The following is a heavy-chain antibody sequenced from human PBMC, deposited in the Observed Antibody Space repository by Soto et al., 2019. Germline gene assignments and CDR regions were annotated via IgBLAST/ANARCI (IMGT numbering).Heavy chain of an antibody. Sequence: ASVKVSCKASGYTFTSYGISWVRQAPGKWLEWMGWISAYNGNTNYAQKLQGRVTMTTDTSTSTAYMELRSLRSDDTAVYYCARVWLAHDYGGNSNDYWGQGTRVTVSS. CDR1: GYTFTSYG. J-gene: IGHJ4*02. V-gene: IGHV1-18*01. CDR2: ISAYNGNT. D-gene: IGHD4-17*01. CDR3: ARVWLAHDYGGNSNDY.